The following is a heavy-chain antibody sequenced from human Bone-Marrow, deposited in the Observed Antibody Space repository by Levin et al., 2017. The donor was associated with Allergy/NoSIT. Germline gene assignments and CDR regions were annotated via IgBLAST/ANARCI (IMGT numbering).Heavy chain of an antibody. Sequence: SVKVSCKASGGTFSSYAISWVRQAPGQGLEWMGGIIPIFGTANYAQKFQGRVTITADESTSTAYMELSSLRSEDTAVYYCARVGYCSGGSCTTGVYYYYGMDGWGQGTTVTVSS. CDR1: GGTFSSYA. D-gene: IGHD2-15*01. CDR2: IIPIFGTA. J-gene: IGHJ6*02. V-gene: IGHV1-69*13. CDR3: ARVGYCSGGSCTTGVYYYYGMDG.